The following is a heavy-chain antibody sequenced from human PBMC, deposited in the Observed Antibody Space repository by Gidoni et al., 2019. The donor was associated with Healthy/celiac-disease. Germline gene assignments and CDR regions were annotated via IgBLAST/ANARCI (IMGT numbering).Heavy chain of an antibody. D-gene: IGHD6-19*01. CDR1: GYTFTTYG. Sequence: QIQLVQSGAEVQKPGASVKVSCKASGYTFTTYGISWGRQAPGQGLEWMGWISAYNGDTNYAQTLQGRVTMATDTSTRTAYMELRSLRSDDTAVYYCARGGKEWLASSQTYYHYGMDVWGQGTTVTVSS. V-gene: IGHV1-18*01. J-gene: IGHJ6*02. CDR2: ISAYNGDT. CDR3: ARGGKEWLASSQTYYHYGMDV.